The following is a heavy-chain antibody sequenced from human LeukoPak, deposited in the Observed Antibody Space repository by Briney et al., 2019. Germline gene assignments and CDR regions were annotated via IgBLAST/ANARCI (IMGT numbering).Heavy chain of an antibody. CDR2: IYWNDDK. V-gene: IGHV2-5*01. J-gene: IGHJ4*02. CDR3: AHRRGDFWSGYHFDY. Sequence: SGPTLVNPTQTLTLTCTFSGFSLSTSGVGVGWIRQPPGKALEWLALIYWNDDKRYGPSLKSRLTITKDTSKNQVVLTMTNMDPVDTATYYCAHRRGDFWSGYHFDYWGQGTLVTVSS. D-gene: IGHD3-3*01. CDR1: GFSLSTSGVG.